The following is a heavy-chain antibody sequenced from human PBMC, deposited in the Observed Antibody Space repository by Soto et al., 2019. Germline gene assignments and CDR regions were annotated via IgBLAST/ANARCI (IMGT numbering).Heavy chain of an antibody. CDR3: TSAHSSSALYFFDY. CDR1: GLTFSGSA. V-gene: IGHV3-73*01. CDR2: IRSKADNDAT. Sequence: EVQLVESGGGLVQPGGSLKLSCAASGLTFSGSAMHWVRQASGKGLEWVGRIRSKADNDATAYTASVKGRFTISRDDSKNTAYLQMNSLRTEDTAVYYCTSAHSSSALYFFDYWGQGSLVAASS. J-gene: IGHJ4*02. D-gene: IGHD6-6*01.